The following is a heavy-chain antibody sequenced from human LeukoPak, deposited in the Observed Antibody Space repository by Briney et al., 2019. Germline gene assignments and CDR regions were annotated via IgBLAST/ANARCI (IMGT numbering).Heavy chain of an antibody. V-gene: IGHV4-59*01. CDR1: GGSIGSYY. D-gene: IGHD6-19*01. CDR2: IYYSGST. J-gene: IGHJ4*02. CDR3: ARLIPVAAYFDY. Sequence: PSETLSLTCTVSGGSIGSYYWTWIRQPPGKGLEWIGYIYYSGSTTYNPSLKSRVTISVDTPKNQFSLKLSSVTAADTAVYYCARLIPVAAYFDYWGQGTLVTVSS.